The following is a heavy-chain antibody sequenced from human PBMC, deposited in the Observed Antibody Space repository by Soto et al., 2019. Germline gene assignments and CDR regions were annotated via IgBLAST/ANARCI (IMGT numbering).Heavy chain of an antibody. V-gene: IGHV3-7*05. Sequence: GGSLRLSCAASGFTFSTYWMTWVRQAPGKGLEWVASIKEDGSDKYYVDSVKGRFTISRDNAKNSLYLQMNSLRADDTGVYYCAREIWFGESDENYWFDPWGQGTLVTVSS. D-gene: IGHD3-10*01. CDR3: AREIWFGESDENYWFDP. J-gene: IGHJ5*02. CDR1: GFTFSTYW. CDR2: IKEDGSDK.